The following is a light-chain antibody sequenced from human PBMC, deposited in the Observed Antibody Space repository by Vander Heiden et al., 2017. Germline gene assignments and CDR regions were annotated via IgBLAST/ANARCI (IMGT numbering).Light chain of an antibody. CDR1: SSNIGRDT. CDR2: SNN. Sequence: HSVPTPPPSASGTPGQRVTVPFSGSSSNIGRDTVKWYQQLQGTAPKLLIHSNNQRPSGVTDRLSGSKSGTSAWLAISGLQYEDEGDDYCAAWDDSLNGAVFGGGTKLSVL. CDR3: AAWDDSLNGAV. V-gene: IGLV1-44*01. J-gene: IGLJ3*02.